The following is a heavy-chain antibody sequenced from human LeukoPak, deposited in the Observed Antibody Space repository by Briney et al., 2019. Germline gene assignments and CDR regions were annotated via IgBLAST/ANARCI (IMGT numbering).Heavy chain of an antibody. D-gene: IGHD2-2*01. CDR3: ARSGSGTSRLFDY. Sequence: GGSLRLSCAASGFTFSSYGMHWVRQAPGKGLEWVAVIWYDGSNKYYADSMKGRFTISRDNAKNTLYLQMNSLRAEDTAVYYCARSGSGTSRLFDYWGQGTLVTVSS. CDR1: GFTFSSYG. V-gene: IGHV3-33*01. CDR2: IWYDGSNK. J-gene: IGHJ4*02.